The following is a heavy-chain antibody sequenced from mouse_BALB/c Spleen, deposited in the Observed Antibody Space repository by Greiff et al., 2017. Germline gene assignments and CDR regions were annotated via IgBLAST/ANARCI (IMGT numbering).Heavy chain of an antibody. V-gene: IGHV1S22*01. CDR1: GYTFTSYW. CDR3: TRDDYYGSGY. J-gene: IGHJ2*01. Sequence: LKQPGSELVRPGASVKLSCKASGYTFTSYWMHWVKQRPGQGLEWIGNIYPGSGSTNYDEKFKSKATLTVDTSSSTAYMQLSSLTSEDSAVYYCTRDDYYGSGYWGQGTTRTVSS. D-gene: IGHD1-1*01. CDR2: IYPGSGST.